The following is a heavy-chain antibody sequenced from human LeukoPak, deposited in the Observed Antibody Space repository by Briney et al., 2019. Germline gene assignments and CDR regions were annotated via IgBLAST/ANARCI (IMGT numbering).Heavy chain of an antibody. Sequence: SSETLSLTCTVSGGSISSYYWSWIRQPPGKGLEWIGYIYYSGSTNYNPSLKSRVTISVDTSKNQFSLKLSSVTAADTAVYYCARDVRYSSGFDYWGQGTLVTVSS. CDR3: ARDVRYSSGFDY. J-gene: IGHJ4*02. D-gene: IGHD6-19*01. CDR1: GGSISSYY. CDR2: IYYSGST. V-gene: IGHV4-59*01.